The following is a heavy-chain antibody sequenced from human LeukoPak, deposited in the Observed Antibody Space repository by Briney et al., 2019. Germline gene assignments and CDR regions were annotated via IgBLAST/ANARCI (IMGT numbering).Heavy chain of an antibody. CDR2: IHYSGST. Sequence: PSETLSLTCTVSGDSINGYYWSWIRQPPGKELEWIGYIHYSGSTNYNPSFKSRVTISVDTSKNQFSLKLSSLTAAGTAVYYRARLRAGVGEFSLDYWGQGTLVTVSS. V-gene: IGHV4-59*01. D-gene: IGHD3-10*01. J-gene: IGHJ4*02. CDR3: ARLRAGVGEFSLDY. CDR1: GDSINGYY.